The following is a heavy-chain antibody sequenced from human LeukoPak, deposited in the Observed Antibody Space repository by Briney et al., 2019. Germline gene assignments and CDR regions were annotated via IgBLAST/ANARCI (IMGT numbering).Heavy chain of an antibody. CDR1: GFTFSSYG. J-gene: IGHJ4*02. V-gene: IGHV3-23*01. D-gene: IGHD2-8*01. CDR2: ISGSGGST. CDR3: ARALIGYYFDY. Sequence: GGSLRLSCAASGFTFSSYGMSWVRQAPGKGLEWVSTISGSGGSTYYADSVKGRFTISRDNSKNSLYLQMNSLRAEDTAVYYCARALIGYYFDYWGQGTLVTVSS.